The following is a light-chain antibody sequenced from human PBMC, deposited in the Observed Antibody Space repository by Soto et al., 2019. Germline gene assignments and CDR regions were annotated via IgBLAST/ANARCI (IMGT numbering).Light chain of an antibody. J-gene: IGKJ4*01. CDR2: GAS. CDR1: QSVSSY. CDR3: QQYRSSPLT. V-gene: IGKV3-15*01. Sequence: DIVMTQSPATLSVSPGDRVTLSCRASQSVSSYLAWYQQKLGQAPRLLIYGASDRATGIPASFSGGGSETESDLTISSLQSEVAAVYCRQQYRSSPLTFGRGTKVDIK.